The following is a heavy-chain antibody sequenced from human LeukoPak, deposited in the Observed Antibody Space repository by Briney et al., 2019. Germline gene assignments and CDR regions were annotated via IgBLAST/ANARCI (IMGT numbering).Heavy chain of an antibody. CDR2: IIPILGIA. Sequence: ASVKVSCKASGGTFSSYAISWVRQAPGQGLEWMGGIIPILGIANYAQKFQGRVTITADKSTSTAYMELSSLRSEDTAVYYCAGYNCSSTRCYTGGFDYWGQGTLVTVSS. J-gene: IGHJ4*02. D-gene: IGHD2-2*02. CDR3: AGYNCSSTRCYTGGFDY. CDR1: GGTFSSYA. V-gene: IGHV1-69*04.